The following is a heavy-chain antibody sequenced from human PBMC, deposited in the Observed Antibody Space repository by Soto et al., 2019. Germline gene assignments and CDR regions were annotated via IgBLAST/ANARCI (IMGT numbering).Heavy chain of an antibody. D-gene: IGHD2-2*01. CDR3: ASDDSQYQLLYY. CDR2: IYYSGST. V-gene: IGHV4-31*03. CDR1: GGSISSGGYY. J-gene: IGHJ4*02. Sequence: QVQLQESGPGLVKPSQTLSLTCTVSGGSISSGGYYWSWIRQHPGKGLEWIGYIYYSGSTYYNPSLQSRFTISVDTSKNQFPLKLSSVTAADTAVYYCASDDSQYQLLYYWGQGTLVTVSS.